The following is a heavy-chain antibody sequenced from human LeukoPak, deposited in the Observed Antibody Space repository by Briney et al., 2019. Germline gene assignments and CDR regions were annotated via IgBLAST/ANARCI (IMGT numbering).Heavy chain of an antibody. V-gene: IGHV3-21*01. D-gene: IGHD5-18*01. J-gene: IGHJ4*02. CDR3: ARDNGYSYGPYH. CDR2: ISSSSSHI. Sequence: GGSLRLSCAASGFTSSDYNMNWVRQAPGKGLEWVSSISSSSSHIYYADSVKGRFTISRDNAKKSLYLQMNSLRAEDTAVYYCARDNGYSYGPYHWGQGTLVTVSS. CDR1: GFTSSDYN.